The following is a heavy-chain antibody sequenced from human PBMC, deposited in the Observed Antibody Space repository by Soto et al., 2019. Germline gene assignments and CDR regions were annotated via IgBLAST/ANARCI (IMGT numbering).Heavy chain of an antibody. V-gene: IGHV3-23*01. D-gene: IGHD6-13*01. CDR2: INPSGDST. Sequence: PGGSLRLSCVASGFTFSRHGLSWFRQAQAKGLEWVSTINPSGDSTFYADSVKGRFTTTRDNYKNTEYLQMNSASVGDTAVYLCAKVDLSTAGSFDYWGQGALVTVSS. J-gene: IGHJ4*02. CDR3: AKVDLSTAGSFDY. CDR1: GFTFSRHG.